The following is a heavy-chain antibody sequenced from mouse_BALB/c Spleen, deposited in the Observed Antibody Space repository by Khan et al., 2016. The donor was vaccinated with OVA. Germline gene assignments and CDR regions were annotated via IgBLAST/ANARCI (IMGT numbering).Heavy chain of an antibody. J-gene: IGHJ3*01. Sequence: QVQLQQSGAELVRPGASVTLSCKASGYTFTDYELHWVKQTPVHGLEWTGAIDPEADFTAYNQKFKGKATLTADKSSSTAYMELRSLTSEDSAVYYCTSRVYGSSYGVAYWGQGTLVAVS. V-gene: IGHV1-15*01. CDR2: IDPEADFT. D-gene: IGHD1-1*01. CDR1: GYTFTDYE. CDR3: TSRVYGSSYGVAY.